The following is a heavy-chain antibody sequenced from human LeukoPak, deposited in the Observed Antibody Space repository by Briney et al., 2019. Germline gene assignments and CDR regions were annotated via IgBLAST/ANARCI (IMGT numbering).Heavy chain of an antibody. CDR1: GYSISSGHY. D-gene: IGHD3-22*01. V-gene: IGHV4-38-2*02. Sequence: SETLSLTCTVSGYSISSGHYWGWIRQPPGKGLEWIGSIYHSGSTYYNPSLKSRVTISVDTSKNQFSLKLSSVTAADTAVYYCARDTYYYDSSGYWADYWGQGTLVTVSS. CDR2: IYHSGST. CDR3: ARDTYYYDSSGYWADY. J-gene: IGHJ4*02.